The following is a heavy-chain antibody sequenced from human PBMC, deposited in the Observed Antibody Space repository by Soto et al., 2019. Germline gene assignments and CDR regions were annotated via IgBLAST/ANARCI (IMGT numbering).Heavy chain of an antibody. CDR1: GGSISSSSYY. Sequence: QLQLQESGPGLVKPSETLSLTCTVSGGSISSSSYYWGWIRQPPGKGLEWIGSIYYSGSTYYNPSLKSRVTISVDTSKNQFSLKLSSVTAADTAVYYCARLDYGSGSQLDYWGQGTLVTVSS. V-gene: IGHV4-39*01. J-gene: IGHJ4*02. CDR2: IYYSGST. CDR3: ARLDYGSGSQLDY. D-gene: IGHD3-10*01.